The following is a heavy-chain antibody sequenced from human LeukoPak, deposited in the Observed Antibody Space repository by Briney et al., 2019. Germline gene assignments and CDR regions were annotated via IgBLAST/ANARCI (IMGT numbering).Heavy chain of an antibody. Sequence: GESLKISCKGSGYSFTSYWIGWVRHMPGKGLEWMGIIYPGDSDTRYSPSFQGQVTISADKSISTAYLQWSSLKASDTAMYYCARLYYDFWSGYFAVNNWFDPWGQGTLVTVSS. D-gene: IGHD3-3*01. CDR3: ARLYYDFWSGYFAVNNWFDP. J-gene: IGHJ5*02. CDR2: IYPGDSDT. V-gene: IGHV5-51*01. CDR1: GYSFTSYW.